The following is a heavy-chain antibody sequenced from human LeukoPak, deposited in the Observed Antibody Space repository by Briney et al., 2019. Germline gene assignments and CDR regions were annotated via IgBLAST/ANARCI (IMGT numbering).Heavy chain of an antibody. CDR3: ARDKWGDGYNYDNWFDP. D-gene: IGHD5-24*01. Sequence: SETLSLTCAVYGGSFSGYYWSWIRQPPGKGLEWIGEINHSGSTNYNPSLKSRVTISVDTSKNQFSLKLSSVTAADTAVYYCARDKWGDGYNYDNWFDPWGQGTLVTVSS. J-gene: IGHJ5*02. CDR2: INHSGST. CDR1: GGSFSGYY. V-gene: IGHV4-34*01.